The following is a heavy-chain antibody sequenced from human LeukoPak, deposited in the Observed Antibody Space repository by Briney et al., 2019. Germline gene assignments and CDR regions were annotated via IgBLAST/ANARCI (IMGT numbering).Heavy chain of an antibody. CDR3: AKDTVAAVAVPY. V-gene: IGHV3-11*01. CDR1: GFTFSDYY. J-gene: IGHJ4*02. CDR2: ISSGSSTI. D-gene: IGHD6-19*01. Sequence: GGSLRLSCAASGFTFSDYYMSWIRQAPGKGLEWVSYISSGSSTIYYADSVKGRFTVSRDNGKKSLYLHMNSLRAEDTAVYYCAKDTVAAVAVPYWGQGTLVTVSS.